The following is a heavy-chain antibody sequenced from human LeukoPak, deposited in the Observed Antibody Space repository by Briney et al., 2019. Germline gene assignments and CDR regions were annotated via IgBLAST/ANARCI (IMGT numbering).Heavy chain of an antibody. CDR1: GFTLSDYA. Sequence: PGGSLRLSCAASGFTLSDYALSWVRQAPGKGLEWVSSISGSGSSTYYADSVKGRVTISRDNSKNTLFLQMNSLRAEDTALYYCAKYAWFIESSSKFDGRFDHWGRGTLVTVSS. CDR2: ISGSGSST. D-gene: IGHD6-13*01. J-gene: IGHJ4*02. V-gene: IGHV3-23*01. CDR3: AKYAWFIESSSKFDGRFDH.